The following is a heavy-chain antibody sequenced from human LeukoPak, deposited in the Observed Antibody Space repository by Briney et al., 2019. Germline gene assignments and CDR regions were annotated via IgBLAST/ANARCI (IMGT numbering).Heavy chain of an antibody. CDR1: GGSISSGGYY. J-gene: IGHJ5*02. CDR3: AAQGVPYYDFWSGYQNWFDP. D-gene: IGHD3-3*01. V-gene: IGHV4-31*03. CDR2: IYYSGST. Sequence: SQTLSLTCTVSGGSISSGGYYWSWIRQHPGKGLEWVGYIYYSGSTYYNPSLKSRVTISVDTSKSQFSLKLSSVTAADTAVYYCAAQGVPYYDFWSGYQNWFDPWGQGTLVTVSS.